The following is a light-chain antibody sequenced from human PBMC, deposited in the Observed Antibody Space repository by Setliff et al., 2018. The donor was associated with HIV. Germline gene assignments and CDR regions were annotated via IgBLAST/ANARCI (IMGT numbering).Light chain of an antibody. CDR1: QNVLYSSNNKNY. V-gene: IGKV4-1*01. Sequence: DIVMTQSPDSLALSLGERATIHCKSSQNVLYSSNNKNYLAWYQQKPGQPPKLLIYWASAREFGVPDRFNGSGSGTDFTLTISRLQAEDVAVYYCQQSYSTPQTFGQGTKVDNK. CDR2: WAS. CDR3: QQSYSTPQT. J-gene: IGKJ1*01.